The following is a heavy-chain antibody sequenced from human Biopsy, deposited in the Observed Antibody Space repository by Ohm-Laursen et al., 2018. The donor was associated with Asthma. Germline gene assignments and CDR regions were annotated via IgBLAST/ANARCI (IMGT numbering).Heavy chain of an antibody. CDR3: ARAQDYYDSRGYYRSFDY. CDR1: GDSISSYH. D-gene: IGHD3-22*01. V-gene: IGHV4-59*12. Sequence: SDTLSLTCTVSGDSISSYHWSWIRQPPGKGLEWIGFIYYSGSTYYNPSLKSRVSISIDTSKNQFSLKLSSVTAADTAVYYCARAQDYYDSRGYYRSFDYWGQGTLVTVSS. J-gene: IGHJ4*02. CDR2: IYYSGST.